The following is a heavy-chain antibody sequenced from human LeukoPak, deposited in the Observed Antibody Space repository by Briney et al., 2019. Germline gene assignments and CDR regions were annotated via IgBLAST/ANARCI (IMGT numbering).Heavy chain of an antibody. Sequence: SETLSLTCAVYGGSFSGYYWSWIRQPPGKGLEWIGEINHSGSTNYNPSLKSRVTISVDTSKNQLSLKLSSVTAADTAVYYCARVVYCSSTSCYGGTYFDYWGQGTLVTVSS. CDR2: INHSGST. CDR3: ARVVYCSSTSCYGGTYFDY. CDR1: GGSFSGYY. J-gene: IGHJ4*02. V-gene: IGHV4-34*01. D-gene: IGHD2-2*01.